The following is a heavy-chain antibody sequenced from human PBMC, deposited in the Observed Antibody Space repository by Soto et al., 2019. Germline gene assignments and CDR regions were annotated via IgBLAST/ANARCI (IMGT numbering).Heavy chain of an antibody. CDR1: GFTFSRYW. Sequence: GGSLRLSCEASGFTFSRYWMHWVRQAPGTGLVWVSRINSDGSSTNNADSVKGRFTISIDNAKNTMYLQMNSRRAEDTAVYFCAREWNDFLTSSYFFDSWGQGTLVTVSS. D-gene: IGHD3-9*01. J-gene: IGHJ4*02. CDR2: INSDGSST. V-gene: IGHV3-74*01. CDR3: AREWNDFLTSSYFFDS.